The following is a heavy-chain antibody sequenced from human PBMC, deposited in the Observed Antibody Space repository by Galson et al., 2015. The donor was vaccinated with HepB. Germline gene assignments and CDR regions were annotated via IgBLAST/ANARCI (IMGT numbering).Heavy chain of an antibody. J-gene: IGHJ6*02. CDR2: ISHDGSNK. CDR1: GFTFNNYA. D-gene: IGHD1-26*01. Sequence: SLRLSCAASGFTFNNYAIHWARQAPGKGLEWVTVISHDGSNKYYADSVKGRFTISRDNSKNTLYLQMNSLRAEDTAVYYCARDLSESGTYLGYFYDMDVWGQGTTVTVSS. CDR3: ARDLSESGTYLGYFYDMDV. V-gene: IGHV3-30-3*01.